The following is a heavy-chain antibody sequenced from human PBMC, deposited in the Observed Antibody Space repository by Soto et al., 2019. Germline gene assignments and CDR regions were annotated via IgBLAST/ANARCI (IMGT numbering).Heavy chain of an antibody. J-gene: IGHJ4*02. Sequence: GGSLRLSCTASGFTFSDYEMNWVRQAPGKGLEWVSYITSGGRSIYYADSVKGRFIISRDNAENSLYLQVNSLRPEDTAVYYCVRRMDSLDQWGQGTLVTVSS. V-gene: IGHV3-48*03. CDR1: GFTFSDYE. CDR2: ITSGGRSI. D-gene: IGHD2-15*01. CDR3: VRRMDSLDQ.